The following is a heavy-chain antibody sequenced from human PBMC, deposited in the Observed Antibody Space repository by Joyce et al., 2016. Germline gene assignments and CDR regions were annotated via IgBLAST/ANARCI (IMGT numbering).Heavy chain of an antibody. V-gene: IGHV3-72*01. CDR2: SKNKPDGYIT. D-gene: IGHD3-22*01. CDR1: GLRFSQFY. CDR3: ATEGASSGPDFDR. J-gene: IGHJ4*02. Sequence: EVRLVESGGGLVQPGGSLRLSCEVSGLRFSQFYINGVRQAPGKGLEGVGRSKNKPDGYITEYAASVKGRFTISRDDSKSSLYLQMNSLRSEDTAFYYCATEGASSGPDFDRWGQGTLVTVSS.